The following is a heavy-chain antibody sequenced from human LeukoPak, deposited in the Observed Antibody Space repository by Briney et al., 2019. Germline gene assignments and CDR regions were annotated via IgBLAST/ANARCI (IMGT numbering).Heavy chain of an antibody. D-gene: IGHD5-18*01. Sequence: SETLSLTCTVSGGSISSSSYYWGWIRQPPGQGLEWIGSIYHSGSTYYNPSLKSRVTISVDTSKNQFSLKLSSVTAADTAVYYCATYGYSYGLDYWGQGTLVTVSS. J-gene: IGHJ4*02. CDR3: ATYGYSYGLDY. CDR2: IYHSGST. V-gene: IGHV4-39*01. CDR1: GGSISSSSYY.